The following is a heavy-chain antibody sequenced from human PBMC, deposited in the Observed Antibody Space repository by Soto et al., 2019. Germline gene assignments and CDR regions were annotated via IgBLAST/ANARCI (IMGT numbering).Heavy chain of an antibody. CDR1: GGTFTTTA. J-gene: IGHJ3*02. V-gene: IGHV1-69*01. D-gene: IGHD6-19*01. CDR3: AGERGDRPVAGSAAFEI. Sequence: QVQLVQSGAEVKMSGSSVKVSCKASGGTFTTTAFSWVRQAPGQGLEWVGGIVPMFDTPVYAQKFQDRVTISADEYRATVYMEFHRLTSDDAAVYFCAGERGDRPVAGSAAFEIWGQGTQVSVSS. CDR2: IVPMFDTP.